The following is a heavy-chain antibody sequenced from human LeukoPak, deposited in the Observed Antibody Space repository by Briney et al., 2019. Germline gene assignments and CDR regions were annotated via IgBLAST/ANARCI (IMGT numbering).Heavy chain of an antibody. Sequence: ASVKVSCKVSGYTLTELSMHWVRQAPGKGLEWMGGFDPEDRETIYAQKFQGRVTMTEDTSTDTAYMELSSLRSEDTAVYYCATGYYDSSGYYVNWFDPWGQGTLVTLSS. V-gene: IGHV1-24*01. D-gene: IGHD3-22*01. J-gene: IGHJ5*02. CDR1: GYTLTELS. CDR3: ATGYYDSSGYYVNWFDP. CDR2: FDPEDRET.